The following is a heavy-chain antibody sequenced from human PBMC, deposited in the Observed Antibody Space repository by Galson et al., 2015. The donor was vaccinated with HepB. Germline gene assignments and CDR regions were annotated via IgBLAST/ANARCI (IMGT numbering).Heavy chain of an antibody. Sequence: SVKVSCKASGYTFTSYAMNWVRQAPGQGLEWMGWINTNTGNPTYAQGFTGRFVFSLDTSVSTAYLQISSLKAEDTAVYYCARKEGYSGYAWLGGYYYYYGMDVWGQGTTVTVSS. CDR1: GYTFTSYA. CDR2: INTNTGNP. CDR3: ARKEGYSGYAWLGGYYYYYGMDV. J-gene: IGHJ6*02. D-gene: IGHD5-12*01. V-gene: IGHV7-4-1*02.